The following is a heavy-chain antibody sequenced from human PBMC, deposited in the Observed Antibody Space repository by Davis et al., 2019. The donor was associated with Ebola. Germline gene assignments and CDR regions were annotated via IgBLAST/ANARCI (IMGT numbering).Heavy chain of an antibody. CDR1: GFTFGDYA. CDR3: TRVKENSGYYYGAMGS. V-gene: IGHV3-49*04. Sequence: GESLKISCTTSGFTFGDYAMTWVRQAPGRGLEWVGFIRSKRYDGTTQYAASMKGRFTISRDDSKSIAYLQINSLKTEDTAVYYCTRVKENSGYYYGAMGSWGQGTLVTVSS. D-gene: IGHD3-22*01. J-gene: IGHJ5*02. CDR2: IRSKRYDGTT.